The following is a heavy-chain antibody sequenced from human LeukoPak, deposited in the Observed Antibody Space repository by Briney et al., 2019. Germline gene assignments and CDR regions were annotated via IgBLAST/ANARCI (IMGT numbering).Heavy chain of an antibody. Sequence: ASVTVSCRPSGYPFISYGFSWVRQAPGQGLEWMGWVTPHNGAANYAQNFQGRVTMTTDTSTSTAYMELRSLRSDDTATYYCATGPAYSSGWYSYWGQGTLVTVSS. D-gene: IGHD6-19*01. CDR3: ATGPAYSSGWYSY. CDR2: VTPHNGAA. V-gene: IGHV1-18*01. CDR1: GYPFISYG. J-gene: IGHJ4*02.